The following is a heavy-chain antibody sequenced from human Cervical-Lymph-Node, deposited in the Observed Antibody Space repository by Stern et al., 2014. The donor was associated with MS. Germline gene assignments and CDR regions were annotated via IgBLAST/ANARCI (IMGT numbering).Heavy chain of an antibody. CDR3: ARGGIGSSRLYYHFYGMDV. V-gene: IGHV1-69*01. CDR2: LVTLFSTT. CDR1: GGTFNSYV. Sequence: VQLVESGAEVKKPGSSVKVACKASGGTFNSYVISWVRQAPGQGLECMGGLVTLFSTTHYAQKLQGRVTITADESRSTTYMELTSLRSDDTAVYYCARGGIGSSRLYYHFYGMDVWGQGTTVTVSS. D-gene: IGHD6-6*01. J-gene: IGHJ6*02.